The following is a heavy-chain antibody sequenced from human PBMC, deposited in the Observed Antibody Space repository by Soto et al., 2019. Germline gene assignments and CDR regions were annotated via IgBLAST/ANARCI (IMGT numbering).Heavy chain of an antibody. J-gene: IGHJ4*02. V-gene: IGHV3-23*01. Sequence: PGGSLRLSCAASGFSFSTNHITWVRQAPGKGLEWVSAISGSGGSTYYADSVKGRFTISRDNPKNTLYLQMNSLRAEDTAVYYCAKDLIPATAAMPQLSYWGQGTLVTVSS. CDR3: AKDLIPATAAMPQLSY. CDR2: ISGSGGST. CDR1: GFSFSTNH. D-gene: IGHD2-2*01.